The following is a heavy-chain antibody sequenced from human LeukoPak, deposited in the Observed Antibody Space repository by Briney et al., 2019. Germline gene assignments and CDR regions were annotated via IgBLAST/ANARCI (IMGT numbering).Heavy chain of an antibody. V-gene: IGHV6-1*01. Sequence: SQTLSLTCVVSGDSVSSKSGAWNWIRHYRSKWYNDYAESMEGRMTISQDTSKNQYSLHLNSVTPDDTAVYYCARDFGTTGWHTFDYWGQGTLVTVSS. D-gene: IGHD6-19*01. CDR3: ARDFGTTGWHTFDY. J-gene: IGHJ4*02. CDR2: RSKWYN. CDR1: GDSVSSKSGA.